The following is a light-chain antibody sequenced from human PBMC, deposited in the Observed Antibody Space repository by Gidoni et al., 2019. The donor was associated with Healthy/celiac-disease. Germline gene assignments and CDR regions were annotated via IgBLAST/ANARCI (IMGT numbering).Light chain of an antibody. J-gene: IGKJ2*01. Sequence: DIVMTQSPDSLAVSLGERATINCKSSQSVLYSSNNKNYLAWYQQKPGQPPKLLIYWASTRESGVPDRFSGSGSGTDFTLPISSLQAEDVAVYYCQQYYSTRGTFGQGTKLEIK. V-gene: IGKV4-1*01. CDR2: WAS. CDR1: QSVLYSSNNKNY. CDR3: QQYYSTRGT.